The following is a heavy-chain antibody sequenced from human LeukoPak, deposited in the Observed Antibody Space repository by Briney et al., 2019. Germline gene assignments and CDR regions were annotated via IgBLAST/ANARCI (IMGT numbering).Heavy chain of an antibody. CDR2: FDPEVGRT. CDR3: ATGYSSSWYQYFQH. J-gene: IGHJ1*01. Sequence: ASVKVSCKISGKTLTEVALHWVRQAPGKGLEWMGGFDPEVGRTVYAQKFQDRVAMTEDTSTHTAYMDLSRLTTDDAAVYYCATGYSSSWYQYFQHWGQGTLVTVSS. CDR1: GKTLTEVA. V-gene: IGHV1-24*01. D-gene: IGHD6-13*01.